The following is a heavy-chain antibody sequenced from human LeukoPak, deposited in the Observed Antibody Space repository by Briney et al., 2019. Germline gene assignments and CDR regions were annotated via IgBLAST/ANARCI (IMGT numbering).Heavy chain of an antibody. CDR2: IYSGGST. J-gene: IGHJ6*03. V-gene: IGHV3-53*01. Sequence: PGGSLRLFCAASGFTVSSNYMSWVRQAPGKGLEWVSVIYSGGSTYYADSVKGRFTISRDNSKNTLYLQMNSLRAEDTAVYYCARGRGRLGYYYYYMDVWGKGTTVTVSS. D-gene: IGHD4-11*01. CDR3: ARGRGRLGYYYYYMDV. CDR1: GFTVSSNY.